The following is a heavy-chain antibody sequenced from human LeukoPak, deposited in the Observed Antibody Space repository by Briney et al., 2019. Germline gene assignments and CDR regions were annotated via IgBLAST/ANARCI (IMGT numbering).Heavy chain of an antibody. V-gene: IGHV1-69*05. CDR3: ARGYSSGWYSWFDP. Sequence: SVKVSCKASGGTFSSYAISWVRQAPGQGLEWMRGIIPIFGTANYAQKFQGRVTITTDESTSTAYMELSSLRSEDTAVYYCARGYSSGWYSWFDPWGQGTLVTVSS. J-gene: IGHJ5*02. CDR2: IIPIFGTA. CDR1: GGTFSSYA. D-gene: IGHD6-19*01.